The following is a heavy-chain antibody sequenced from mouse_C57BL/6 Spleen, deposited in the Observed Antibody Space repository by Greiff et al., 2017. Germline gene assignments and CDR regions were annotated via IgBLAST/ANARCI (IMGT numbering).Heavy chain of an antibody. J-gene: IGHJ2*01. CDR2: IRSKSNNYAT. CDR3: VRQNWYFDY. D-gene: IGHD4-1*01. CDR1: GFSFNTYA. V-gene: IGHV10-1*01. Sequence: EVKVVESGGGLVQPKGSLKLSCAASGFSFNTYAMNWVRQAPGKGLEWVARIRSKSNNYATYYADSVKDRFTISRDESESMLYLQMNNLKTEDTAMYYCVRQNWYFDYWGQGTTLTVSS.